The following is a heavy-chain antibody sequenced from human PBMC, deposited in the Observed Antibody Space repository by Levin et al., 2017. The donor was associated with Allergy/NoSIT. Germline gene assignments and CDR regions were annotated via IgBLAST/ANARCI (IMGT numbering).Heavy chain of an antibody. J-gene: IGHJ2*01. Sequence: EASVKVSCKAFGYTFSSYYMHWVRQAPGQGLEWMGIINPSGGSTSYAQKFQGRVSMTRDTSTSTVYMELSSLRSDDTAAYYCGRDLHPGVTGIPGGFFDLWGRGTLVTVSS. D-gene: IGHD2-21*02. V-gene: IGHV1-46*01. CDR1: GYTFSSYY. CDR3: GRDLHPGVTGIPGGFFDL. CDR2: INPSGGST.